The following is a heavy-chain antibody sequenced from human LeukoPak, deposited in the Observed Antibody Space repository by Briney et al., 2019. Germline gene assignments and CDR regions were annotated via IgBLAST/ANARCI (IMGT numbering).Heavy chain of an antibody. D-gene: IGHD3-3*01. CDR2: VSGSGGST. J-gene: IGHJ4*02. CDR3: AKGTTIFGGFDY. Sequence: GGSLRLPCAASGFTFNSYAMSWVRQAPGKGLEWVSVVSGSGGSTYYADSVKGRFTISRDNSKNTLYLQMNSLRAEDTAVYYCAKGTTIFGGFDYWGQGTLVAVSS. CDR1: GFTFNSYA. V-gene: IGHV3-23*01.